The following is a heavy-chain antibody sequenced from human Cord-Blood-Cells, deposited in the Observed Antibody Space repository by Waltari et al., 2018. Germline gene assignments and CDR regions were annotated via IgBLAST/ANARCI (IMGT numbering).Heavy chain of an antibody. Sequence: QVQLVQSGAEVKKPGASVKVSCKASGYTFTGYYMHRVRQAPGQGLEWMGWINPNSGGTNYAQKFQGRVTMTRDTSISTAYMELSRLRSDDTAVYYCASEFPNCSGGSCYFDYWGQGTLVTVSS. V-gene: IGHV1-2*02. J-gene: IGHJ4*02. CDR2: INPNSGGT. CDR3: ASEFPNCSGGSCYFDY. CDR1: GYTFTGYY. D-gene: IGHD2-15*01.